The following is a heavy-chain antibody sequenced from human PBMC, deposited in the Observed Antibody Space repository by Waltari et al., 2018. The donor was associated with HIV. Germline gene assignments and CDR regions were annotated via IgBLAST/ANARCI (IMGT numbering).Heavy chain of an antibody. D-gene: IGHD2-21*02. Sequence: QVQLVQSAAEMKEPGASVKVSCKASGYIFTRYDMNWLRKAPGQGPEWMGWVNPNSGNTGYAQNFQGRVTMTMNTPTSTAYMELSNLKSEDTAVYYCARSLACPDCYSEMDSWGQGTLITVSS. J-gene: IGHJ4*02. V-gene: IGHV1-8*01. CDR1: GYIFTRYD. CDR2: VNPNSGNT. CDR3: ARSLACPDCYSEMDS.